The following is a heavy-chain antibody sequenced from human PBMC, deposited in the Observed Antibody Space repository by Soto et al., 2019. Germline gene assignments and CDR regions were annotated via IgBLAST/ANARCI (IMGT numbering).Heavy chain of an antibody. J-gene: IGHJ4*02. Sequence: GGSLRLSCAASGFTFSSYAMHWVRQAPGKGLEWVAVISYDGSNKYYADSVKGRFTISRDNSKNTLYLQMNSLRAEDTAVYYCARGSRTVTKKYYFDYWGQGTLVTVSS. V-gene: IGHV3-30-3*01. CDR3: ARGSRTVTKKYYFDY. CDR1: GFTFSSYA. CDR2: ISYDGSNK. D-gene: IGHD4-17*01.